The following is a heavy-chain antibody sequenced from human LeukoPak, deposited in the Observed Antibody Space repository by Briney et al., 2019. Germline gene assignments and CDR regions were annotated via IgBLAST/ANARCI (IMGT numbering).Heavy chain of an antibody. CDR1: GGSISSYY. Sequence: PSETLSLTCTVSGGSISSYYWSWIRQPPGKGLEWIGEINHSGSTNYNPSLKSRVTISVDTSKNQFSLKLSSVTAADTAVYYCARHGVRYYDSSGYSPWGQGTLVTVSS. D-gene: IGHD3-22*01. CDR3: ARHGVRYYDSSGYSP. J-gene: IGHJ5*02. CDR2: INHSGST. V-gene: IGHV4-34*01.